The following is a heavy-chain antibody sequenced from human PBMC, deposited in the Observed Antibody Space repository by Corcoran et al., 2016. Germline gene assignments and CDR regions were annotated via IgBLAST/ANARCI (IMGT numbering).Heavy chain of an antibody. CDR3: ARGIQATGSFYFDY. D-gene: IGHD3-9*01. J-gene: IGHJ4*02. CDR1: GFSVSNNY. CDR2: IYSGGST. V-gene: IGHV3-53*01. Sequence: EVQLVESGGGLIQPGGSLRLSCAASGFSVSNNYMHWVRQAPGRGLEWVSVIYSGGSTYYADSVKGRFTISRDNSKNTLYLQMNSLRAEDTAVYYCARGIQATGSFYFDYWGQGTLVTVSS.